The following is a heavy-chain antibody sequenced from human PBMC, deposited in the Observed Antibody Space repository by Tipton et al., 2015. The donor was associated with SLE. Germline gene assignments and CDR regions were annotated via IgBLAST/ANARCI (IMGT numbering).Heavy chain of an antibody. CDR2: ISFDGSNK. V-gene: IGHV3-30*18. D-gene: IGHD3-22*01. CDR1: GFTFSSYG. Sequence: SLRLSCAGSGFTFSSYGMHWVRQAPGKGLEWVAVISFDGSNKYYEDSVKGRFTISRDNSKKMLYLQMNSLRAEDTAVYYCAKDNGRFFYDSSGAFDIWGQGTMVTVSS. CDR3: AKDNGRFFYDSSGAFDI. J-gene: IGHJ3*02.